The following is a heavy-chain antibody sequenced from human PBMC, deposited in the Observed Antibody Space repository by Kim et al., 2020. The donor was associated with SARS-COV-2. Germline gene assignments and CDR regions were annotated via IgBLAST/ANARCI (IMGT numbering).Heavy chain of an antibody. CDR3: ASGRGVDY. V-gene: IGHV3-7*01. CDR2: GSQE. D-gene: IGHD2-15*01. Sequence: GSQEYYVNPEKGRFTLSRDKGKNSVYLQMNRLRGEDTAVYYCASGRGVDYWGQGTLVTVSS. J-gene: IGHJ4*02.